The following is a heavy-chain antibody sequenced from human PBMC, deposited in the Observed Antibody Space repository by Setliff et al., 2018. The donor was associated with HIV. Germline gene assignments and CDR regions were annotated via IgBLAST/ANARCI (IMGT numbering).Heavy chain of an antibody. CDR3: ARWDSITPLGYYFDY. CDR2: ISGSGGVK. CDR1: GFTFSSYS. J-gene: IGHJ4*02. Sequence: KSGGSLRLSCAASGFTFSSYSMSWVRQAPGKGLEWVSFISGSGGVKYYSDSMKGRFIISRDNAKNSVSLQMNSLRAEDTAVYYCARWDSITPLGYYFDYWGQGTLVTVSS. V-gene: IGHV3-21*01. D-gene: IGHD5-12*01.